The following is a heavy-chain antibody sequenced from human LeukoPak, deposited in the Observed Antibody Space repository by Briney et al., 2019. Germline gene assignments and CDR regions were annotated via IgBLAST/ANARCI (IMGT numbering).Heavy chain of an antibody. J-gene: IGHJ4*02. Sequence: GGSLRLSCAASGFTFSTYGMHWVRQAPGKGLEWVAVISHDGSNKYYVDSVKGRFTISRDNSKNTLYLQMNSLRAEDTAVYYCASPKVGYSGYDEYYFDYWGQGTLVTVSS. D-gene: IGHD5-12*01. CDR2: ISHDGSNK. V-gene: IGHV3-30*03. CDR1: GFTFSTYG. CDR3: ASPKVGYSGYDEYYFDY.